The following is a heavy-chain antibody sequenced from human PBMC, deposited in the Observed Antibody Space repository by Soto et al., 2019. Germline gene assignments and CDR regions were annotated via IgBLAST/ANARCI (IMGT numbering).Heavy chain of an antibody. CDR3: ARWRYSGYDSLDY. CDR1: GGSISSYY. D-gene: IGHD5-12*01. CDR2: IYYIGST. V-gene: IGHV4-59*08. J-gene: IGHJ4*02. Sequence: QVQLQESGPGLVKPSETLSLTCTVSGGSISSYYWSWIRQPPGKGLEWIGYIYYIGSTNYNPSLKSRVTISVDTSKNQFSRKLSSVTAADTAVYYCARWRYSGYDSLDYWGQGTLVTVSS.